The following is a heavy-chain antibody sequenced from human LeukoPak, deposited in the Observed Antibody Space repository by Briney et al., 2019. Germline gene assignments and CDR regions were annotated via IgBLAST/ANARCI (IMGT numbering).Heavy chain of an antibody. Sequence: AGGSLRLSCAASGFTVSSNYMSWVRQAPGKGLEWVSVIYSGGSTYYADSVKGRFTISRDNSKNTLYLQMNSLRAEDTAVYYCAKSGGYYDFWSGYYNWGQGTLVTVSS. J-gene: IGHJ4*02. CDR2: IYSGGST. V-gene: IGHV3-66*01. CDR1: GFTVSSNY. CDR3: AKSGGYYDFWSGYYN. D-gene: IGHD3-3*01.